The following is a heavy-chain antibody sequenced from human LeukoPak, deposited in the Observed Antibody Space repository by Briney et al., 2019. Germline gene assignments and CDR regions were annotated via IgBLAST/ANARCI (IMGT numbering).Heavy chain of an antibody. J-gene: IGHJ6*03. CDR2: IYYSGNK. D-gene: IGHD3-3*01. Sequence: KPSETLSLTCTVSGGSIDSTSYYWGWIRQPPGKSLEWIGTIYYSGNKYYNPSLRSRVTISVDTSKKQFSLMLSSVTAADTAVYYCARLVSSGGWYEAHYRYYMDVWGKGTTVTISS. CDR3: ARLVSSGGWYEAHYRYYMDV. CDR1: GGSIDSTSYY. V-gene: IGHV4-39*01.